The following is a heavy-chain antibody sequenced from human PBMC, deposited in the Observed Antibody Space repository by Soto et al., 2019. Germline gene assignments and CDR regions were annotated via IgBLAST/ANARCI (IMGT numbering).Heavy chain of an antibody. CDR1: GNIFAHSW. Sequence: GGALKISCEGSGNIFAHSWVGLVRQMSGKGLEWMGIIYPGDSDTRYSPSFQGQVTISADKSISTAYLQWSSLKASDTAMYYCARTIAGTDAFDIWGQGTMVTVSS. D-gene: IGHD3-10*01. J-gene: IGHJ3*02. CDR2: IYPGDSDT. CDR3: ARTIAGTDAFDI. V-gene: IGHV5-51*01.